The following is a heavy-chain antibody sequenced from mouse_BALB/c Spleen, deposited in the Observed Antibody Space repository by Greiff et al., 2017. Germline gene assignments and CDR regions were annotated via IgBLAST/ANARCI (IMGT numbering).Heavy chain of an antibody. J-gene: IGHJ3*01. Sequence: VQRVESGAELVRPGSSVKISCKASGYAFSSYWLNWVKQRPGQGLEWIGQIYPGDGDTNYNGKFKGKATLTADKSSSTAYMQLSSLTSEDSAVYFCARFGQLGPWFAYWGQGTLVTVSA. CDR3: ARFGQLGPWFAY. CDR2: IYPGDGDT. CDR1: GYAFSSYW. D-gene: IGHD3-2*01. V-gene: IGHV1-80*01.